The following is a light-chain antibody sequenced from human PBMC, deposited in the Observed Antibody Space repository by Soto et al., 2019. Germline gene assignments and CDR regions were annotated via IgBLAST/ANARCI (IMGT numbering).Light chain of an antibody. CDR1: SSDVGGYNY. J-gene: IGLJ1*01. CDR3: CSYAGSFYV. CDR2: DVS. Sequence: QPVLTQPRSVSGSPGQSVTISCTGTSSDVGGYNYVSWYQQHPGKAPKLMIYDVSERPSGVPDRFSGSKSGNTASLTISGLQAEDEADYYCCSYAGSFYVFGTGTKLTVL. V-gene: IGLV2-11*01.